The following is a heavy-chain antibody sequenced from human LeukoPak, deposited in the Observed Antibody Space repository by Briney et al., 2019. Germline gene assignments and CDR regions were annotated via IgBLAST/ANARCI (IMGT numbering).Heavy chain of an antibody. Sequence: GGSLRLSCAASGFTFSSYAMSWVRQAPGKGLEWVSAISGSGGSTYYADSVTGRFTISRDNSKNTLYLQMNSLRAEDTAVYYCAKETNQAVAGALDYWGQGTLVTVSS. CDR1: GFTFSSYA. V-gene: IGHV3-23*01. CDR3: AKETNQAVAGALDY. D-gene: IGHD6-19*01. CDR2: ISGSGGST. J-gene: IGHJ4*02.